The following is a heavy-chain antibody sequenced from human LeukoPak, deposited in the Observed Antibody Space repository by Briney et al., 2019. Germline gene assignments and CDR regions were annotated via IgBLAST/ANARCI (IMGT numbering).Heavy chain of an antibody. V-gene: IGHV3-23*01. CDR1: GFLFTNFA. CDR2: IRGRGET. Sequence: GGSLRLSCAASGFLFTNFAMSWVRQPPARGPEWVSSIRGRGETFYADSVKGRFTLSRDDSKNTVYLQLNNLRVDDSAIYYCAKANWVSHVDAVWWGQGTQVTVSS. CDR3: AKANWVSHVDAVW. D-gene: IGHD3-16*01. J-gene: IGHJ4*02.